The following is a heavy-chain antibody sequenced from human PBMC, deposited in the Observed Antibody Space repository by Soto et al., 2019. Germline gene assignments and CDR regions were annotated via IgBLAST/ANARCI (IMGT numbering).Heavy chain of an antibody. D-gene: IGHD3-10*01. CDR3: ASRELEVGDPWFDP. CDR1: GGTFSSYA. CDR2: IIPIFGTA. V-gene: IGHV1-69*13. Sequence: ASVKVSCKASGGTFSSYAISWVRQAPGQGLEWMGGIIPIFGTANYAQKFQGRVTITADEFTSTAYMELSSLRSEDTAVYYCASRELEVGDPWFDPWGQGTLVTVSS. J-gene: IGHJ5*02.